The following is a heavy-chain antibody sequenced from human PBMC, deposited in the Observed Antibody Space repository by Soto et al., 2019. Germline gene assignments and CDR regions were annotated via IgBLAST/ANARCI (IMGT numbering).Heavy chain of an antibody. Sequence: EASVKVSCQASGYTFTGYYMHWVRQAPGQGLEWMGIINPSGGSTSYAQKFQGRVTISVDTSKNQFSLKLSSVTAADTAVYYCARHWATHPYSSGWYRWSWFDPWGQGTLVTVSS. J-gene: IGHJ5*02. D-gene: IGHD6-19*01. V-gene: IGHV1-46*01. CDR1: GYTFTGYY. CDR2: INPSGGST. CDR3: ARHWATHPYSSGWYRWSWFDP.